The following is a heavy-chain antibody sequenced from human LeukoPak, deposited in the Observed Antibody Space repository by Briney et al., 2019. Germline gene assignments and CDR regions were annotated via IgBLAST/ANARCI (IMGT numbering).Heavy chain of an antibody. CDR3: ARGGGSGNWFDP. CDR1: GYTFTSYY. CDR2: INPSGGST. J-gene: IGHJ5*02. D-gene: IGHD1-26*01. V-gene: IGHV1-46*01. Sequence: GASVKVSCKASGYTFTSYYMHWVRPAPGQGREWMGIINPSGGSTSYAQKFQGRVTMTRDTSTSTVYMELSSLRSEDTAVYYCARGGGSGNWFDPWGQGTLVTVSS.